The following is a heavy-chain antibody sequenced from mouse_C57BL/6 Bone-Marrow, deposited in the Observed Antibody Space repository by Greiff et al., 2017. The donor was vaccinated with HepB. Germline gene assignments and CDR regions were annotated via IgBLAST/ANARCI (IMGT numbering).Heavy chain of an antibody. CDR2: INPYNGGT. Sequence: EVMLVESGPVLVKPGASVKMSCKASGYTFTDYYMNWVKQSHGKSLEWIGVINPYNGGTSYNQKFKGKATLTVDKSSSTAYMELNSLTSEDSAVYYCALAYYSNPYYFDYWGQGTTLTVSS. CDR1: GYTFTDYY. CDR3: ALAYYSNPYYFDY. J-gene: IGHJ2*01. V-gene: IGHV1-19*01. D-gene: IGHD2-5*01.